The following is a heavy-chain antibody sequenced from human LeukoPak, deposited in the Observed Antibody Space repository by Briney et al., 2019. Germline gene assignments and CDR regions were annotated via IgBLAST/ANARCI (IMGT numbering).Heavy chain of an antibody. CDR1: GGSFSGYY. CDR2: INHSGST. Sequence: SETLSLTCAVYGGSFSGYYWSWIRQPPGKGLEWIGEINHSGSTNYNPSLKSRVTMSVDTSKNQFSLKLSSVTAADTAVYYCARVSDYVSYWGQGTLVTVSS. V-gene: IGHV4-34*01. CDR3: ARVSDYVSY. J-gene: IGHJ4*02. D-gene: IGHD4-17*01.